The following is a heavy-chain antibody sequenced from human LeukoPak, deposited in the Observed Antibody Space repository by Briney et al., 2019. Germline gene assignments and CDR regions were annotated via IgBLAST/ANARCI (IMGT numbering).Heavy chain of an antibody. Sequence: PGGSLRLSCAASGFTFSSYDMHWVRQATGKGLEWVSAIGTAGDTYYPGSVKGRFTISRDNSKNTLYLQMNSLRAEDTAVYYCARDWLAVAHYYYYGMDVWGQGTTVTVSS. D-gene: IGHD6-19*01. CDR3: ARDWLAVAHYYYYGMDV. CDR2: IGTAGDT. J-gene: IGHJ6*02. V-gene: IGHV3-13*01. CDR1: GFTFSSYD.